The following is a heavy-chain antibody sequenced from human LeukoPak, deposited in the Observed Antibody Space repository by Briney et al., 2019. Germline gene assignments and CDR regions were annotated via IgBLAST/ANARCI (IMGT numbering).Heavy chain of an antibody. CDR2: IYHSGST. CDR3: AKGRKDFDTNLGPFDS. J-gene: IGHJ4*02. CDR1: GGSISSSNW. D-gene: IGHD3-9*01. Sequence: PSGTLSLTCAVSGGSISSSNWWSWVRQPPGKGLEWIGEIYHSGSTNYNPSLKSRVTISVGTSKTQFSLKVTSVTTADTAVYYCAKGRKDFDTNLGPFDSWGQGILVTVSP. V-gene: IGHV4-4*02.